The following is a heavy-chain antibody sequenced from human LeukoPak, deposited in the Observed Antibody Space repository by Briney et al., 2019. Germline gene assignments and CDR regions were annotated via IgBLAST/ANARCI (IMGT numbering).Heavy chain of an antibody. CDR2: VSPNSGIT. CDR1: GYTFTTFD. V-gene: IGHV1-8*03. CDR3: ARGSPGGGDVET. Sequence: ASVKVSCKASGYTFTTFDINWVRQATGQGLEWMGWVSPNSGITGYVQKFQDRVTITGDTSISTAYMELSSLRSEDTAVYYCARGSPGGGDVETWGQGTLVTVSS. J-gene: IGHJ4*02. D-gene: IGHD2-21*02.